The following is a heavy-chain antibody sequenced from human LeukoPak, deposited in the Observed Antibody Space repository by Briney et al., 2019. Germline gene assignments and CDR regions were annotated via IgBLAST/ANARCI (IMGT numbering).Heavy chain of an antibody. V-gene: IGHV4-38-2*01. CDR2: IYHSGST. J-gene: IGHJ6*03. CDR1: GYSISSGYY. CDR3: ARGGGYDEYYYYYYMDV. Sequence: SETLPLTCAVSGYSISSGYYWGWIRQPPGKGLEWIGSIYHSGSTYYNPSLKSRVTISVDASKNQFSLKLSSVTAADTAVYYCARGGGYDEYYYYYYMDVWGKGTTVTVSS. D-gene: IGHD5-12*01.